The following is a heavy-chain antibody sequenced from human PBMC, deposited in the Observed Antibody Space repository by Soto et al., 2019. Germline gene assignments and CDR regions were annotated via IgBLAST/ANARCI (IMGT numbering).Heavy chain of an antibody. J-gene: IGHJ6*02. V-gene: IGHV3-48*02. Sequence: EVQLVESGGGLVQPGGSLRLSCAASGFTFSSYSMNWVRQAPGKGLEWVSYISSSSSTIYYADSVKGRFTISRDNAKNSLYLQMNSLRDEDTAVYYCARGGYCSGGSCPYYYYYGMDVWGQGTTVTVSS. CDR3: ARGGYCSGGSCPYYYYYGMDV. CDR1: GFTFSSYS. D-gene: IGHD2-15*01. CDR2: ISSSSSTI.